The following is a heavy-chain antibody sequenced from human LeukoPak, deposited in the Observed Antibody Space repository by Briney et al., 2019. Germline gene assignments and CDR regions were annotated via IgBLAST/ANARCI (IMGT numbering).Heavy chain of an antibody. D-gene: IGHD6-13*01. J-gene: IGHJ4*02. CDR3: ARVRYSSSWYYFDY. CDR1: GFTFSSYA. V-gene: IGHV3-23*01. CDR2: ISGSGGST. Sequence: PGGSLRLSCAASGFTFSSYAMSWVRQAPGKGLEWVSAISGSGGSTYYADSVKGRFTISRDNSKNTLYLQMNSLRAEDTAVYYCARVRYSSSWYYFDYWGQGTLVTVSS.